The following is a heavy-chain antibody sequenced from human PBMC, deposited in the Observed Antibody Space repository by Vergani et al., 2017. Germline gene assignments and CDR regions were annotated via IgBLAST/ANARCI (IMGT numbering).Heavy chain of an antibody. D-gene: IGHD3-22*01. CDR3: AGPQGTSAYYYGGFDY. Sequence: EVQLLESGGGLVQPGGSLRVSCAASGFTFSSDAMSWVRQAPGKGLEWVSTISSDGGSTYYAASVKGRFTISRDNSKNTLSLQMNSLTAEDTAIYYCAGPQGTSAYYYGGFDYWGQGILVTVSS. CDR2: ISSDGGST. J-gene: IGHJ4*02. V-gene: IGHV3-23*01. CDR1: GFTFSSDA.